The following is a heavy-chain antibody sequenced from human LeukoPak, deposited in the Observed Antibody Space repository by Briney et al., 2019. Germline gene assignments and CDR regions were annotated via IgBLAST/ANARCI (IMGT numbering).Heavy chain of an antibody. CDR1: GFTFSSYG. V-gene: IGHV3-23*01. D-gene: IGHD3-10*01. CDR2: ISGSGDNT. J-gene: IGHJ4*02. Sequence: GGSLRLSCATSGFTFSSYGMTWVRQAPGKGLEWVSSISGSGDNTYYADSVKGRFTFSRDNSKDTLYLQMYSLRAEDTAVYYCARGGYYGSGTYYSPTSPHWGQGTLVTVSS. CDR3: ARGGYYGSGTYYSPTSPH.